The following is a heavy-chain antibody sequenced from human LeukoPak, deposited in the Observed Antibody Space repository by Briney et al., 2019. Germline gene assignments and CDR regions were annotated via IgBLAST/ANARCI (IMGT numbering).Heavy chain of an antibody. V-gene: IGHV3-21*01. CDR3: AREHSSGYGY. Sequence: GGSLRLSCAASGFTFSSYSMNWVRQAPGKGLEWVSSISSSSSYMYYADSVKGRFTISRDNAKNSLYLQMNSLRAEDTAVYYRAREHSSGYGYWGQGTLVTVSS. CDR1: GFTFSSYS. CDR2: ISSSSSYM. D-gene: IGHD6-19*01. J-gene: IGHJ4*02.